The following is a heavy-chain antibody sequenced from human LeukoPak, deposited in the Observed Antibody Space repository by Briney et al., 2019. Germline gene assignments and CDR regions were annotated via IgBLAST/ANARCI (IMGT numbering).Heavy chain of an antibody. CDR1: GFTFSSYG. Sequence: GGSLRLSCAASGFTFSSYGMHWVRQAPGKGLEWVAFIRYDGSNKYYADSVKGRFTISRDNSKNTLYLQMNSLRAEDTAVYYCAKEGVGATSYFDYWGQGTLVTVSS. CDR3: AKEGVGATSYFDY. D-gene: IGHD1-26*01. CDR2: IRYDGSNK. V-gene: IGHV3-30*02. J-gene: IGHJ4*02.